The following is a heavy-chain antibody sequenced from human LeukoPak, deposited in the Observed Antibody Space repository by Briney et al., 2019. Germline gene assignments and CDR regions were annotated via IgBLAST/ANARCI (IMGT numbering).Heavy chain of an antibody. CDR2: MHEYGSQI. CDR3: AREFCSSTNCYFDY. V-gene: IGHV3-7*01. CDR1: GFDFSGFS. D-gene: IGHD2-2*01. Sequence: PGGSLRLSCVVSGFDFSGFSMSWVRQAPGKGLEWVAIMHEYGSQIFYVDSVKGRFIISRDNARNSLYLQMNNLRAEDTAVYYCAREFCSSTNCYFDYWGQGTLVTVSS. J-gene: IGHJ4*02.